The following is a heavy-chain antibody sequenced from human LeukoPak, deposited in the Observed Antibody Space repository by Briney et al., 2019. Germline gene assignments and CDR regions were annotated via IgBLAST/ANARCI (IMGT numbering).Heavy chain of an antibody. J-gene: IGHJ4*02. D-gene: IGHD5-18*01. CDR1: IFTFSSFW. V-gene: IGHV3-74*01. CDR3: ARAGYSYGLDY. Sequence: PGRSLRLSCAASIFTFSSFWMHWVRQAPGTGLVWVSRIISAGSSAGYADSVKGRFTISRDNAKNTLYLQMNSLRAEDMAVYYCARAGYSYGLDYWGQGTLVTVSS. CDR2: IISAGSSA.